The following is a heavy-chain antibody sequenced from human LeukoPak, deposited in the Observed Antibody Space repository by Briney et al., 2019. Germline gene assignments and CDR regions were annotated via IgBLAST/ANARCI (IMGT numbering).Heavy chain of an antibody. J-gene: IGHJ3*02. CDR1: GFTFSTNS. V-gene: IGHV3-21*04. Sequence: PGGSLRLSCAASGFTFSTNSMNWVRQAPGKGLEWVSSISSTSTYIYYADSVKGRFSISRDNAKNSLYLQMNSLRAEDTAVYYCASKPYYYDSRGRRGAFDIWGQGTMVTVSS. CDR3: ASKPYYYDSRGRRGAFDI. D-gene: IGHD3-22*01. CDR2: ISSTSTYI.